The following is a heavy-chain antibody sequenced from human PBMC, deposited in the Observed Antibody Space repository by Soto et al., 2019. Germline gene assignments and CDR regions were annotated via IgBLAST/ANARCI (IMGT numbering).Heavy chain of an antibody. CDR3: GRGRSGQIVVFY. CDR1: GYTFTGHY. D-gene: IGHD1-26*01. V-gene: IGHV1-2*02. J-gene: IGHJ4*02. Sequence: ASVKVSCKASGYTFTGHYIHWVRQAPEQGPEWMGEIGPESGATRYAQKFQGRVTVTRDTSITTVYMELKNLSPDDTAVYYCGRGRSGQIVVFYWGQGTPVTVSS. CDR2: IGPESGAT.